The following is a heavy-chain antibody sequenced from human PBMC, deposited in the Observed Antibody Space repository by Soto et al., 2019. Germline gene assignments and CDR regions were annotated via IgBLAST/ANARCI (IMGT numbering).Heavy chain of an antibody. CDR2: IYPGDSDT. CDR3: VVYSSSSGRHFDY. D-gene: IGHD6-6*01. Sequence: GESLKISCKGSGYSFTSYWIGWVRQMPGKGLEWMGIIYPGDSDTRYSPSFQGQVTISADKSITTAYLQWRSLKASDTAIYYCVVYSSSSGRHFDYWGQGTLVTVSS. V-gene: IGHV5-51*01. CDR1: GYSFTSYW. J-gene: IGHJ4*02.